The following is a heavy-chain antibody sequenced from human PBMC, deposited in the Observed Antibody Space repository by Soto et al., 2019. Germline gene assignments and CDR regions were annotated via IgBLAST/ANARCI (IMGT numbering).Heavy chain of an antibody. V-gene: IGHV1-69*01. CDR2: IIPIFGTA. J-gene: IGHJ4*02. CDR1: GGTFSSYA. CDR3: AREGGDYYDSSGYLCYFDY. Sequence: QVQLMQSGAEVKKPGSSVKVSCKASGGTFSSYAISWVRQAPGQGLEWMGGIIPIFGTANYAQKFQGRVTITADESTSTAYMELSSLRSEDTAVYYCAREGGDYYDSSGYLCYFDYWGQGTLVTVSS. D-gene: IGHD3-22*01.